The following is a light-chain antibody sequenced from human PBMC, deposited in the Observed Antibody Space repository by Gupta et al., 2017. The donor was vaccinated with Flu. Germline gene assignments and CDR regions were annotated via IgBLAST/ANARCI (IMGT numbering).Light chain of an antibody. Sequence: VTISCSGSSSNIGSNAVNWYQQVPGTATKLLIYGNDRRHSGVPDRVSGSRSGTAATLAIGGLQSEDEADYYCEAWDDSRNGNYVFGTGTKVTAL. J-gene: IGLJ1*01. CDR3: EAWDDSRNGNYV. V-gene: IGLV1-44*01. CDR1: SSNIGSNA. CDR2: GND.